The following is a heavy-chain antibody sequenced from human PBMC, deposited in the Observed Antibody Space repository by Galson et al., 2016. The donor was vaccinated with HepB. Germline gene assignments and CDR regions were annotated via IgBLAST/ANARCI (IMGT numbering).Heavy chain of an antibody. V-gene: IGHV3-23*01. CDR3: AKRPYSYGWHYGMDV. CDR2: ITSGGTT. CDR1: GFSFSSYA. Sequence: SLRLSCAASGFSFSSYAMSWVRQAPGKGLEWVSGITSGGTTYYADSVKGCFTISRDNSKSILYLQMKSLRDEDTAVYYCAKRPYSYGWHYGMDVWGQGTTVTVSS. J-gene: IGHJ6*02. D-gene: IGHD5-18*01.